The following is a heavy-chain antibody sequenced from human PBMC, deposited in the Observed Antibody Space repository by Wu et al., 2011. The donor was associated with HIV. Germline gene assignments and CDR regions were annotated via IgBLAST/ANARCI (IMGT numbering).Heavy chain of an antibody. D-gene: IGHD1-26*01. Sequence: QVQLVQSGAEVKKPGSSAKVSCKASGGTFSSHAINWVRQAPGQGLEWMGRIIPMFGTPNYARKFQGRVTITADESTSTAYMELSSLRSEDTAVYYCARGYKWDLPAYNWFDPWAEGTLVTVSS. CDR1: GGTFSSHA. V-gene: IGHV1-69*18. CDR2: IIPMFGTP. CDR3: ARGYKWDLPAYNWFDP. J-gene: IGHJ5*02.